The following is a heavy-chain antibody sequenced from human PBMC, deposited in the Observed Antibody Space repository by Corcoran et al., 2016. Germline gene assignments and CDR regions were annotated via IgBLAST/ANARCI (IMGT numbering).Heavy chain of an antibody. J-gene: IGHJ4*02. CDR1: GGSFSGYY. Sequence: QVQLQQWGAGLLKPSETLSLTCAVYGGSFSGYYWSWIRQPPGKGLEWIGEIKHSGSTNYNPSLQSRVTISVDTSKNQFSLKLGSGTAADKAVDYCARGSQDLYGSGSYYTFDYWGQGTLVTVSS. CDR3: ARGSQDLYGSGSYYTFDY. CDR2: IKHSGST. V-gene: IGHV4-34*01. D-gene: IGHD3-10*01.